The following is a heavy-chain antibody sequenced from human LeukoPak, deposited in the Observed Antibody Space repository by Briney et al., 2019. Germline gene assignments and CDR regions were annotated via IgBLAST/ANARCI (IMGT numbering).Heavy chain of an antibody. CDR1: GGSISSSSYY. D-gene: IGHD2-2*01. CDR3: ARRGTGIVVVPAASLAFDI. J-gene: IGHJ3*02. Sequence: SETLSLTCTVSGGSISSSSYYWGWIRQPPGKGLEWLGSIYYSGSTYYNPSLKSRVTISVDTSKNQFSLKLSSVTAADTAVYYCARRGTGIVVVPAASLAFDIWGRGTMVTVSS. CDR2: IYYSGST. V-gene: IGHV4-39*01.